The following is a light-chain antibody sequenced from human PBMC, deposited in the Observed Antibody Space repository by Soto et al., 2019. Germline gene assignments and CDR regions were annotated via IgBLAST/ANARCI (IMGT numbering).Light chain of an antibody. V-gene: IGLV2-8*01. J-gene: IGLJ1*01. CDR3: SSYGGNSNYV. CDR2: EVT. CDR1: SSDVGLYDY. Sequence: QSVLTQPPSATGSPGPSVTISCTGTSSDVGLYDYVSWYQQHPGKVPKLLIYEVTQRPSGVPDRFSGSKSGNTASLTVSGLQAEDEADYYCSSYGGNSNYVFGTGTKVTVL.